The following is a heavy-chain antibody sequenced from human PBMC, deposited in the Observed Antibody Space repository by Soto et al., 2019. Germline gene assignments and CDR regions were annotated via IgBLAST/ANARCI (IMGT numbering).Heavy chain of an antibody. CDR1: GDSISSGNKY. D-gene: IGHD3-16*01. Sequence: TLSLTCTVSGDSISSGNKYWSWIRQPPGKGLEWIGYIFSSGTTYYNPSLKSRLTMSLDTSQNQFSLKLNSLTDADTAVYYCARVPSPFDYYYAMDVWGQGTTVTVSS. J-gene: IGHJ6*02. CDR2: IFSSGTT. CDR3: ARVPSPFDYYYAMDV. V-gene: IGHV4-30-4*01.